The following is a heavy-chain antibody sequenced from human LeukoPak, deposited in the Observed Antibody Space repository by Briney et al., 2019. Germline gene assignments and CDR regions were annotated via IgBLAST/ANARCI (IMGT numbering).Heavy chain of an antibody. CDR1: GFMFSRSD. V-gene: IGHV3-33*01. Sequence: PEGSLRLSCAASGFMFSRSDIHWVRQAPGKGLEWVAVIWHDRSDTYGSNKYYADSVKGRFTISRDNSKNTVYLQMNSLRVEDTAVYYCAREGDYGPAGDVWGKGTTVTVSS. D-gene: IGHD4-17*01. J-gene: IGHJ6*04. CDR2: IWHDRSDTYGSNK. CDR3: AREGDYGPAGDV.